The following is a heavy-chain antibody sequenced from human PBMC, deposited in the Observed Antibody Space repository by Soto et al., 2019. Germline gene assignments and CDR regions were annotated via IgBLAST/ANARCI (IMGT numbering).Heavy chain of an antibody. D-gene: IGHD4-4*01. CDR3: ARYTVSRNYYYYYNYTEV. CDR2: ISAYNDNT. V-gene: IGHV1-18*01. J-gene: IGHJ6*03. Sequence: ASGKVSCKASGYTFTSYGIRWGRQAPGQGLEWMGWISAYNDNTNNAQKTQGRVNMTTDTSTSTPYMEMRSLRSEDTAVYYIARYTVSRNYYYYYNYTEVWGKGTTVTVSS. CDR1: GYTFTSYG.